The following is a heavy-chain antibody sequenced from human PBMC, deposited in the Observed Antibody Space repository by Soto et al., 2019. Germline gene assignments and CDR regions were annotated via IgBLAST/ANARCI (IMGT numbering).Heavy chain of an antibody. Sequence: QVQLVESGGGVVQPGRSLRLSCAASGFSFSISPMHWVRQAPGKWPEWAALISYDGTNKFYADSVKGRFTISRDNSKSTLYLQVDSLRPGDAAVYYCARDPKTSGGEHWAFNYFDSWGQGTLVTVSS. J-gene: IGHJ4*02. CDR3: ARDPKTSGGEHWAFNYFDS. CDR1: GFSFSISP. CDR2: ISYDGTNK. D-gene: IGHD7-27*01. V-gene: IGHV3-30-3*01.